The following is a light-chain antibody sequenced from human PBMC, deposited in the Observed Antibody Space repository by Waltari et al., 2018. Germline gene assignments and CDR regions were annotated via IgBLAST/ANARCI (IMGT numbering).Light chain of an antibody. J-gene: IGKJ4*02. CDR1: QSISSY. V-gene: IGKV1-39*01. CDR3: QQSYSTPLT. CDR2: AAS. Sequence: DLQMTQSPSSLSASVGARVTITCRASQSISSYLNWYQQKPGKAPKLLIYAASSLQSGVPSRFSGSGSETDFTLTISSLQPEDFATYYCQQSYSTPLTFGGGTKVEIK.